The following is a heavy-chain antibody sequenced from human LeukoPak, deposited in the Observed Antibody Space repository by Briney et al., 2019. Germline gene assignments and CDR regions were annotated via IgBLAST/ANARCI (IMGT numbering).Heavy chain of an antibody. J-gene: IGHJ4*02. CDR1: GGSISSYY. D-gene: IGHD6-19*01. Sequence: SETLSLTCTVSGGSISSYYWSWIRQPPGKGLEWIGYNYYSGSTNYNLSLKSRVTISVDTSKNHFSLKLSSVTAADTAVYYCARGGSSGWLDYWGQGTLVTVSS. CDR2: NYYSGST. V-gene: IGHV4-59*01. CDR3: ARGGSSGWLDY.